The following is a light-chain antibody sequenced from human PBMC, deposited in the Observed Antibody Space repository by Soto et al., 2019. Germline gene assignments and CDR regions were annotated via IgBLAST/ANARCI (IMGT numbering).Light chain of an antibody. J-gene: IGLJ1*01. CDR3: QSYDSSLSGYV. CDR2: ANT. V-gene: IGLV1-40*01. Sequence: QSVLTHPPSVSGAPGQRVTISCTGSSSNIGAGYDVHWYQQLPGTAPKLLIYANTNRPSGVPDRFSGSKSGTSASLAITGLQAEDEADYHCQSYDSSLSGYVFGTGTKVTVL. CDR1: SSNIGAGYD.